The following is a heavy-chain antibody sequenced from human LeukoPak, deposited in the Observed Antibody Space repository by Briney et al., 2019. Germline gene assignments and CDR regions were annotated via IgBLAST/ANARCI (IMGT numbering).Heavy chain of an antibody. V-gene: IGHV1-18*01. CDR1: GYTFSSYG. J-gene: IGHJ3*02. CDR2: ISAYNGNT. D-gene: IGHD1-7*01. Sequence: SVKVSCKASGYTFSSYGISWVRQAPGQGLEWMGCISAYNGNTNGAQKLQGRVTMTTDTSTSTAYMELRSLRSDDTAVYYCASDVQLQLRSPSNDTFDIWGQGTMVTVSS. CDR3: ASDVQLQLRSPSNDTFDI.